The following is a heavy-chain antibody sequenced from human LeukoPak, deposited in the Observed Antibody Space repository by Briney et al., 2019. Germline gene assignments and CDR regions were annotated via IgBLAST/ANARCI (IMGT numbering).Heavy chain of an antibody. Sequence: GRSLRLSCAVSGFTFSSYGMHWVRQAPGKGLEWVAVIWYDGSNKYYADSVKGRFTISRDNSKNTLYLQMNSLRAEDTAVYYCAKDNGDSSGYSYDYWGQGTLVTVSS. CDR2: IWYDGSNK. J-gene: IGHJ4*02. CDR1: GFTFSSYG. D-gene: IGHD3-22*01. CDR3: AKDNGDSSGYSYDY. V-gene: IGHV3-33*06.